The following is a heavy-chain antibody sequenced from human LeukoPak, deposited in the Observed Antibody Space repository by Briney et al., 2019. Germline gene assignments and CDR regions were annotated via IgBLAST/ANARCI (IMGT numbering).Heavy chain of an antibody. J-gene: IGHJ5*02. CDR2: ISAYNGNT. Sequence: ASVKVSCKASGYTFTSYGISWVRQAPGQGLEWMGWISAYNGNTNYAQKLQGRVTMTTDTSTSTAYMELGSPRSDDTAVYYCARDEARYSSGYYPNWFDPWGQGTLVTVSS. CDR3: ARDEARYSSGYYPNWFDP. D-gene: IGHD3-22*01. V-gene: IGHV1-18*01. CDR1: GYTFTSYG.